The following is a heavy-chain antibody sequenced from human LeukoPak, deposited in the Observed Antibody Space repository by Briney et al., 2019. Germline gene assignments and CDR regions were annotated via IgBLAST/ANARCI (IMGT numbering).Heavy chain of an antibody. J-gene: IGHJ4*02. V-gene: IGHV3-33*01. CDR1: GFTFSSYG. CDR3: ARGRYYGSGTYFDY. D-gene: IGHD3-10*01. Sequence: RSPRLSCAASGFTFSSYGMHWVRQAPGKGLEWVAVIWYDGSNKYYADSVKGRFTISRDNSKNTLYLQMNSLRAEDTAVYYCARGRYYGSGTYFDYWGQGPVLSVSS. CDR2: IWYDGSNK.